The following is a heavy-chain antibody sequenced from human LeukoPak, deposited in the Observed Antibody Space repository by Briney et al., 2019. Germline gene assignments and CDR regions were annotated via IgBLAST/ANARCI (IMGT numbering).Heavy chain of an antibody. V-gene: IGHV3-21*01. CDR2: ISSSSSYI. D-gene: IGHD1-26*01. CDR3: VSLSRELWFDP. J-gene: IGHJ5*02. CDR1: GFTFSSYT. Sequence: GGSLRLSCAASGFTFSSYTMNWVRQAPGKGLEWVSSISSSSSYIFYSDSVKGRFTISRDNAKKSLYLQMNSLRAEDTAVYYCVSLSRELWFDPWGQGTLVTVSS.